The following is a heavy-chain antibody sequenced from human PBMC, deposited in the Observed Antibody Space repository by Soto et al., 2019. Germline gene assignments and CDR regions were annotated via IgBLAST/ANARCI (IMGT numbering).Heavy chain of an antibody. Sequence: QVQLQESGPGLVKPSETLSLTCTVSGGSITSYYWNWIRQPPGKGLELIGYIYSSGSTNYNPSLKGRVTMSLDTSKNQFSLNVTSVTAADTAVYYCAATPRYWGQGRLVTVSS. V-gene: IGHV4-59*01. CDR3: AATPRY. CDR2: IYSSGST. D-gene: IGHD2-15*01. J-gene: IGHJ4*02. CDR1: GGSITSYY.